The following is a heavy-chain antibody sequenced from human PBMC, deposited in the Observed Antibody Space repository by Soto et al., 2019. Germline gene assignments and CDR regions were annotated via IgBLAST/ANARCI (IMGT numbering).Heavy chain of an antibody. CDR1: GFTVNTYG. D-gene: IGHD6-6*01. J-gene: IGHJ4*02. CDR3: GKDPVVISIAARPGDC. Sequence: GGSLRLSCAASGFTVNTYGMHRVRQAPGKGLEWVAGIGDGGSNKYDADSEKGRFTISRDNSKNTLYLQMNSLRSEDTAVYYCGKDPVVISIAARPGDCWGQGLLVTVST. CDR2: IGDGGSNK. V-gene: IGHV3-30*02.